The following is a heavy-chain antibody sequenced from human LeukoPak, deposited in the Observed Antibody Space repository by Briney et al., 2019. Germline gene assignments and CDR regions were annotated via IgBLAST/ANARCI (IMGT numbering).Heavy chain of an antibody. J-gene: IGHJ4*02. CDR2: IRYDGSNK. Sequence: PGGSLRLSCTASGFTFSSYAMSWVRQAPGKGLEWVAFIRYDGSNKYHADSVKGRFTISRDNSKNTLYLQMNSLRAEDTAVYYCARDTDVVVVAAYFDYWGQGTLVTVSS. CDR3: ARDTDVVVVAAYFDY. D-gene: IGHD2-15*01. CDR1: GFTFSSYA. V-gene: IGHV3-30*02.